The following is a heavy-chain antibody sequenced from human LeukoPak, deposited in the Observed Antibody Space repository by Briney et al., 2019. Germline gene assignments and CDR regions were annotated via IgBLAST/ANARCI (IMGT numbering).Heavy chain of an antibody. Sequence: SETVSLTCTVSGGSISSYYWSWIRQPPGKGLEWIGYIYYSGSTNYNPSLKSRVTISVDTSKNQFSLKLSSVTAADTAVYYCAAYDSSGYYWGQGTLVTVSS. J-gene: IGHJ4*02. CDR3: AAYDSSGYY. D-gene: IGHD3-22*01. CDR1: GGSISSYY. CDR2: IYYSGST. V-gene: IGHV4-59*01.